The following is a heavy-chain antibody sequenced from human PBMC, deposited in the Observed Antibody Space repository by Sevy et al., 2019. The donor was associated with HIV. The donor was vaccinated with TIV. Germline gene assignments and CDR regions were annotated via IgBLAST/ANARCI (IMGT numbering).Heavy chain of an antibody. CDR1: GGSISSYY. J-gene: IGHJ6*03. CDR3: ARGERYYYDSSGYYSKRYYYYYMDV. Sequence: SETLSLTCTVSGGSISSYYWSWIRQPPGKGLEWIGYIYYSGSTNYNPTLKSRVTISVDTSKNQFSLKLSSVTAADTAVYYCARGERYYYDSSGYYSKRYYYYYMDVWGKGTTVTVSS. CDR2: IYYSGST. D-gene: IGHD3-22*01. V-gene: IGHV4-59*01.